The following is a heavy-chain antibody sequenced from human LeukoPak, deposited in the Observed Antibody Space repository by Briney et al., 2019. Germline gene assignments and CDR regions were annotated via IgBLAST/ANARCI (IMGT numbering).Heavy chain of an antibody. CDR1: GGSFSGYH. D-gene: IGHD6-13*01. CDR3: ARGVYIAAAQYAY. J-gene: IGHJ4*02. V-gene: IGHV4-34*01. CDR2: INHSGST. Sequence: SETLSLTCAVYGGSFSGYHWSWIRQPPGKGLEWIGEINHSGSTNYNPSLKSRVTISVDTSKNQFSLKLSSVTAADTAVYYCARGVYIAAAQYAYWGQGTLVTVSS.